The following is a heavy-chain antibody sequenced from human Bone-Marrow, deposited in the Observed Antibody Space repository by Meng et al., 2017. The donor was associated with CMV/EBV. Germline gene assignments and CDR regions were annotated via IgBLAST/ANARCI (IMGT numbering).Heavy chain of an antibody. V-gene: IGHV4-59*01. D-gene: IGHD6-13*01. CDR1: GGSISSYY. Sequence: SETLSLTCTVSGGSISSYYWSWIRQPPGKGLEWIGYIYYSGSTNYNPSLKSRVTISVDTSKNLFSLKLSSVTAADTAVYYCARARSLVLPPYYFDYWGQGTLVTVSS. CDR3: ARARSLVLPPYYFDY. CDR2: IYYSGST. J-gene: IGHJ4*02.